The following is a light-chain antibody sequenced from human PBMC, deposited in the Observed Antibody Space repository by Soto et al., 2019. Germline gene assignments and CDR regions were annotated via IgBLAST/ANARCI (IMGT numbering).Light chain of an antibody. J-gene: IGKJ1*01. CDR3: QQNNNWPPWT. CDR2: VAS. V-gene: IGKV3-15*01. Sequence: EIVMTQFPATLSVSTGERATLSCRASQSVSSNLAWYQHKPGQAPRLIIYVASTRAPGIPSRFSGIGFETDFTLSISILQLEDLAVNCFQQNNNWPPWTFCQGTEVDI. CDR1: QSVSSN.